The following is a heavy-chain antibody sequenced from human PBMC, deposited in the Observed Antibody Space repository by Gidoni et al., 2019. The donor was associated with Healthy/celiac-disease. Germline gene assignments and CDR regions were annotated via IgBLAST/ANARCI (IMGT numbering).Heavy chain of an antibody. Sequence: EVQLVESGGGLVKPGGSLRLSCAASGFTFSSYSMNWVRQAPGKGLEWVSSISSSSSYIYYADSVKGRFTISRDNAKNSLYLQMNSLRAEDTAVYYCARGPTVAGTSGPIDYWGQGTLVTVSS. CDR2: ISSSSSYI. J-gene: IGHJ4*02. CDR3: ARGPTVAGTSGPIDY. D-gene: IGHD6-19*01. CDR1: GFTFSSYS. V-gene: IGHV3-21*01.